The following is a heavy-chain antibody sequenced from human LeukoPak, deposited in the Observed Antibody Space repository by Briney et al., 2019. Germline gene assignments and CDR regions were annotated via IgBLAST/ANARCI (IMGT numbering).Heavy chain of an antibody. D-gene: IGHD3-10*01. V-gene: IGHV4-61*02. J-gene: IGHJ4*02. CDR1: GGSISSGSYY. CDR3: ARAVQSKARFGELKAFDY. CDR2: IYTSGST. Sequence: PSQTLSLTCTVSGGSISSGSYYWSWIRQPAGKGLEWIGRIYTSGSTNYNPSLKSRVTISVDTSKNQFSLKLSSVTAADTAVYYCARAVQSKARFGELKAFDYWGQGTLVTVSS.